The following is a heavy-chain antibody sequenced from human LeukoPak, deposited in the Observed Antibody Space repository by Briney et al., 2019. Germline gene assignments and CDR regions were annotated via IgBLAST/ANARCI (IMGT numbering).Heavy chain of an antibody. CDR1: GFTFSSYG. CDR2: IRYDGSNK. D-gene: IGHD6-19*01. CDR3: AKDLTYSSGWYSWY. V-gene: IGHV3-30*02. Sequence: GGSLRLSCAASGFTFSSYGMHWVRQAPGKGLEWVAFIRYDGSNKYYADSVKGRFTISRDNAKNSLYLQMNSLRAEDTALYYCAKDLTYSSGWYSWYWGQGTLVTVSS. J-gene: IGHJ4*02.